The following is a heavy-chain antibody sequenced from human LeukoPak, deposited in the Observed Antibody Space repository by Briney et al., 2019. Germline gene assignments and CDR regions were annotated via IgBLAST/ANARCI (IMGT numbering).Heavy chain of an antibody. J-gene: IGHJ4*02. V-gene: IGHV3-23*03. Sequence: GGSLRLSCAASSFAFSTYAMTWVRQAPGKGLEWVSVIYSGGSTYYTDSVKGRFTISRDNSQNTLYLQMNSLRTEDTALYFCAKDRTMAADGTYFDYWGQGTLVTVSS. CDR2: IYSGGST. CDR3: AKDRTMAADGTYFDY. CDR1: SFAFSTYA. D-gene: IGHD6-13*01.